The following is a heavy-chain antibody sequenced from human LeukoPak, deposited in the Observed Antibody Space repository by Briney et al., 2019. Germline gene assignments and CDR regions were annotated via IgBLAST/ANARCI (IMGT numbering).Heavy chain of an antibody. V-gene: IGHV3-7*03. D-gene: IGHD6-19*01. CDR1: GFTFSSYW. CDR3: ARDSSGWSDYYYYGMDV. Sequence: GGSLRLSCAASGFTFSSYWMSWVRQAPGKGLEWVANIKQDGSEKYYVDSVKGRFTISRDNAKNSLYLQMNSLRSDDTAVYYCARDSSGWSDYYYYGMDVWGQGTTVTVSS. CDR2: IKQDGSEK. J-gene: IGHJ6*02.